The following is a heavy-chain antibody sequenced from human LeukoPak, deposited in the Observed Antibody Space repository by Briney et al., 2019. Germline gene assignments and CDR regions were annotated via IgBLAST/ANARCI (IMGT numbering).Heavy chain of an antibody. V-gene: IGHV1-18*01. CDR1: GYTFTSYG. Sequence: ASVKVSCKASGYTFTSYGISWVRQAPGQGLEWMGWISAYNGNTNYAQKLQGRVTMTTDTSTSTAYMGLRSLRSEDTAVYYCARENPLYGMDVWGQGTTVTVSS. CDR3: ARENPLYGMDV. CDR2: ISAYNGNT. J-gene: IGHJ6*02.